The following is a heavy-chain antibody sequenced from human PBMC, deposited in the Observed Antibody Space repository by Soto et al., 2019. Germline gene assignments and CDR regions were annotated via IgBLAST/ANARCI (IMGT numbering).Heavy chain of an antibody. D-gene: IGHD6-13*01. CDR3: ARGGKAYSSSWP. V-gene: IGHV1-8*01. CDR1: GYTLTSYD. CDR2: MNPNSGNT. Sequence: ASVKVSCKASGYTLTSYDINWVRQATGQGLEWKGWMNPNSGNTGYAQKFQGRVTMTRYTSISTAYMELSSLRSEFTAVYYCARGGKAYSSSWPWGQGTLVTVSS. J-gene: IGHJ5*02.